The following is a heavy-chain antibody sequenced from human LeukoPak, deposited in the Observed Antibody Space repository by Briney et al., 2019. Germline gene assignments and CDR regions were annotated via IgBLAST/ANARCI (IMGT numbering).Heavy chain of an antibody. V-gene: IGHV1-69*04. D-gene: IGHD1-26*01. CDR1: GGTSSSYA. CDR2: IIPILGIA. Sequence: SVKVSCKASGGTSSSYAISWVRQAPGQGLEWMGRIIPILGIANYAQKFQGRVTITADKSTSTAYMELSSLRSEDTAVYYCARDGNGIVASPPDIWGQGTLVTVSS. J-gene: IGHJ4*02. CDR3: ARDGNGIVASPPDI.